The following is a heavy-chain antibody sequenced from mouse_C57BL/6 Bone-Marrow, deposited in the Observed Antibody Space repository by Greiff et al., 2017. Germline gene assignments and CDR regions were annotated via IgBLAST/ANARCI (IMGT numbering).Heavy chain of an antibody. CDR3: ATGPDGYYPAWFAY. J-gene: IGHJ3*01. V-gene: IGHV5-4*03. Sequence: EVKLMESGGGLVKPGGSLKLSCAASGFTFSSYAMSWVRQTPEKRLEWVATISDGGSYTYYPDNVKGRFTFTRDNAQNNLYLQMSHLKSEDTAMYYCATGPDGYYPAWFAYWGQGTLVTVSA. CDR2: ISDGGSYT. CDR1: GFTFSSYA. D-gene: IGHD2-3*01.